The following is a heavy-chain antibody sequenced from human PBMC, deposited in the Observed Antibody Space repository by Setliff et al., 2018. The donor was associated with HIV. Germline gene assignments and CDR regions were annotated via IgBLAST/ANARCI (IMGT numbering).Heavy chain of an antibody. CDR1: GGSLQGYY. CDR3: ARDPPGYGDSKDY. J-gene: IGHJ4*02. D-gene: IGHD4-17*01. Sequence: SETLSLTCSVSGGSLQGYYWSWIRQSPGKGLEWLGYIYYSGSTTYNPSLRSRVTISIDTSKNQFSLNLRSVTAADTAVYYCARDPPGYGDSKDYWGQGKLVTVSS. CDR2: IYYSGST. V-gene: IGHV4-59*01.